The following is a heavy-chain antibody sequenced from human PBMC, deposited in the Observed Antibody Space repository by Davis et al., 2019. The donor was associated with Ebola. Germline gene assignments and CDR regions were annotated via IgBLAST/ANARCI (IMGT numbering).Heavy chain of an antibody. CDR3: ARSAGFGDKSPRVAFDI. CDR1: GGSISSGGYS. V-gene: IGHV4-30-2*01. CDR2: IYHSGST. Sequence: PSETLSLTCAVSGGSISSGGYSWSWIRQPPGKGLEWIGYIYHSGSTYYNPSLKSRVTISVDRSKNQFSLKLSSVTAADTAVYYCARSAGFGDKSPRVAFDIWGQGTMVTVSS. D-gene: IGHD3-10*01. J-gene: IGHJ3*02.